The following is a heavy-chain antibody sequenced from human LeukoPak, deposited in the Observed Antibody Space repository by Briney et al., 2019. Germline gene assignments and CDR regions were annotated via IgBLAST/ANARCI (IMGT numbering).Heavy chain of an antibody. J-gene: IGHJ4*02. CDR3: ARPSGSSEFDY. CDR2: IYYSGST. V-gene: IGHV4-39*01. Sequence: SETLSLTCTVSGGSISSSSYYWGWIRQPPGKGLERIGSIYYSGSTYYNPSLKSRVTISVDTSKNLFSLKLSSVTAADTAVYYCARPSGSSEFDYWGQGTLVTVSS. D-gene: IGHD1-26*01. CDR1: GGSISSSSYY.